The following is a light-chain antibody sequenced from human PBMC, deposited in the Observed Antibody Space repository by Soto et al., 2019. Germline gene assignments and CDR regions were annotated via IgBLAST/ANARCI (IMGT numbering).Light chain of an antibody. CDR3: QKYNSAPLP. CDR1: QGISKY. Sequence: DIQMTQSPSSLSASVGDRVTITCRASQGISKYLAWFQQKPGKVPKLLIYAASTLQSGVPSRFSGSGSGTDFTLTISSLQPEDVATYYCQKYNSAPLPFGGGTKVEVK. CDR2: AAS. V-gene: IGKV1-27*01. J-gene: IGKJ4*01.